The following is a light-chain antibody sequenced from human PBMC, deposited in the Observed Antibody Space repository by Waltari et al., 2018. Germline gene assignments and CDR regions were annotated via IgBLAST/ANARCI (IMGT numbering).Light chain of an antibody. J-gene: IGLJ3*02. CDR1: SLRSYY. CDR3: NSRDSSGNHWV. Sequence: SSELTQDPAVSVAFGQTVRLTCQGDSLRSYYASWYQQKPGQAPVLVIYGKNNRPSGIPDRFSGSSSGNTASLTITGAQAEDEADYYCNSRDSSGNHWVFGGGTKLTVL. V-gene: IGLV3-19*01. CDR2: GKN.